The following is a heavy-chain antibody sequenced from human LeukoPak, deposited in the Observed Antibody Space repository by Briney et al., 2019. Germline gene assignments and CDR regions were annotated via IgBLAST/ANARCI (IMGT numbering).Heavy chain of an antibody. Sequence: GGSLRLSCAASGFTFSDYYMSWVRQAPGKGLEWVSYISSSSSSYTNYADSVKGRFTISRDNAKNSLYLQLNTLRDEDTGVYFYARASASYFDYWGQGTLVTVSS. CDR1: GFTFSDYY. CDR2: ISSSSSSYT. CDR3: ARASASYFDY. J-gene: IGHJ4*02. V-gene: IGHV3-11*06.